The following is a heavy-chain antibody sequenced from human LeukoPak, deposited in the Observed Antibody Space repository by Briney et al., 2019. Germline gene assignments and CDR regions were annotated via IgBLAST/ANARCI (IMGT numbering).Heavy chain of an antibody. Sequence: ETLSLTCTIYRSSHSSYYWGWIRQPPSKGLEWIGSIYYSGSTYYNPSLKNRVTISVDTSKNQFSLKLSSVTAADTAVYYCARDSPGEAFDYWGQGTLVTVSS. CDR1: RSSHSSYY. CDR3: ARDSPGEAFDY. CDR2: IYYSGST. D-gene: IGHD3-10*01. J-gene: IGHJ4*02. V-gene: IGHV4-39*07.